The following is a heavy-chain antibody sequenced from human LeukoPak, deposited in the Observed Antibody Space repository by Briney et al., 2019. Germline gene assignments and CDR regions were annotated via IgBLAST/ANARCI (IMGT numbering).Heavy chain of an antibody. V-gene: IGHV1-69*13. CDR3: ARDNGSGPY. J-gene: IGHJ4*02. D-gene: IGHD3-10*01. CDR1: GGTFSSYA. Sequence: SVKVSCKASGGTFSSYAISWVRQTPGQRLEWMGGIIPIFGTANYAQKFQGRVTIAADESTRTPYMELSSVRSEDAAVYYCARDNGSGPYWGQGTLVTVSS. CDR2: IIPIFGTA.